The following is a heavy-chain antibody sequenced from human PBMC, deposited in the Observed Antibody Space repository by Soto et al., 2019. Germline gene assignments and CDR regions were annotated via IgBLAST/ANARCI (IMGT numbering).Heavy chain of an antibody. J-gene: IGHJ4*02. CDR3: AYSPNRRTVVVPDARFDN. CDR1: GFSLSTSAVG. CDR2: IYWDDDK. Sequence: QITLKESGPTLVKPTQTLTLTCTFSGFSLSTSAVGVGWIRQPPGKALEWLALIYWDDDKRYSPSLRSRLTINKDTSKYQVVLTMTNMDPADTATYYCAYSPNRRTVVVPDARFDNWGQGTLVTVSS. V-gene: IGHV2-5*02. D-gene: IGHD2-2*01.